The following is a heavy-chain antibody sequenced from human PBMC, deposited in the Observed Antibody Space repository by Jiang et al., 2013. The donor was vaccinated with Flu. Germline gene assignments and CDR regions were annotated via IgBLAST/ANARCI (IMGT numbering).Heavy chain of an antibody. Sequence: SGAEVKKPGSSVKVSCKASGGTFSSYAISWVRQAPGQGLEWMGRIIPILGIANYAQKFQGRVTITADKSTSTAYMELSSLRSEDTAVYYCAREGTASDDFVYGYWGQGTLVTVSS. CDR1: GGTFSSYA. V-gene: IGHV1-69*04. CDR2: IIPILGIA. J-gene: IGHJ4*02. CDR3: AREGTASDDFVYGY. D-gene: IGHD3-3*01.